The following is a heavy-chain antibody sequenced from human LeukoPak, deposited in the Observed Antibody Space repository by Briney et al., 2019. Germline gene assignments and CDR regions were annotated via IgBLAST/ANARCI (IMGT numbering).Heavy chain of an antibody. CDR2: INHSGST. V-gene: IGHV4-34*01. CDR3: ARGRGYRSVYYYYYMDV. D-gene: IGHD3-10*01. J-gene: IGHJ6*03. Sequence: SETLSLTCAVYGGSFSGYYWSWIRQPPGKGLEWIGEINHSGSTNYNPSLKSRVTISVDTSKNQFSLKLSSVTAADTAVYYCARGRGYRSVYYYYYMDVWGKGTTVTVSS. CDR1: GGSFSGYY.